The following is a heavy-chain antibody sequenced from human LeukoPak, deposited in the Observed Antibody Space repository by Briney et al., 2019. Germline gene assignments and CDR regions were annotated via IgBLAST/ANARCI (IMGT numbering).Heavy chain of an antibody. V-gene: IGHV3-23*01. CDR2: ISGSGGNT. CDR3: AKDLGSSGWYLVAFDY. J-gene: IGHJ4*02. D-gene: IGHD6-19*01. Sequence: GGSLRLSCAASGLTFSSYAMNWVRQAPGEGLEWVSAISGSGGNTYYADSVKGRFTISRDNAKNSLYLQMNSLRAEDTALYYCAKDLGSSGWYLVAFDYWGQGTLVTVSS. CDR1: GLTFSSYA.